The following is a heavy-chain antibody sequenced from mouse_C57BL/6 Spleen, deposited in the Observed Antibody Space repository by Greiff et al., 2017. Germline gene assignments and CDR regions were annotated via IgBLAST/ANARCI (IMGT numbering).Heavy chain of an antibody. J-gene: IGHJ1*03. CDR2: ISYDGSN. CDR3: ARPCITTVVAPGYFDV. D-gene: IGHD1-1*01. CDR1: GYSITSGYY. V-gene: IGHV3-6*01. Sequence: EVKLQESGPGLVKPSQSLSLTCSVTGYSITSGYYWNWIRQFPGNKLEWMGYISYDGSNNYNPSLKNRISITRDTSKNQFFLKLNSVTTEDTATYYCARPCITTVVAPGYFDVWGTGTTVTVSS.